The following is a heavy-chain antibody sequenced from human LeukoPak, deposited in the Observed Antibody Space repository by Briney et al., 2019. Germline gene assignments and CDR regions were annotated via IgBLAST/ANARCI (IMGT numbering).Heavy chain of an antibody. V-gene: IGHV3-48*01. D-gene: IGHD1-1*01. CDR2: ISSSSSNI. CDR1: GFPLSSYS. CDR3: VRVKGTYFDY. J-gene: IGHJ4*02. Sequence: GGSLRLSCTASGFPLSSYSINWVRQAPGKGLEWISYISSSSSNIYYLDSVQGRLTVSRDNERNSLFLQIDSPRAEDTAVYYCVRVKGTYFDYWGQGSLVAVSS.